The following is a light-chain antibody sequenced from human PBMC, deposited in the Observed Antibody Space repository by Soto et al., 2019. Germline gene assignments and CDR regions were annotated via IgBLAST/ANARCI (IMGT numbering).Light chain of an antibody. CDR1: QSISSW. J-gene: IGKJ1*01. CDR2: DAS. V-gene: IGKV1-5*01. CDR3: QHGWR. Sequence: DIQMTDSPSTLSASGGDRFIITCRASQSISSWLAWYQEKAGKAPKLLIYDASCLESGDPSRFNGSGAGTEFTLTISSLQPYDFATYYCQHGWRFGQGTKVDIK.